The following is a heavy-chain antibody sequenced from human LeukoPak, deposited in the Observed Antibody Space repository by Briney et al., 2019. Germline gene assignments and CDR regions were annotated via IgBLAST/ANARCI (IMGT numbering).Heavy chain of an antibody. Sequence: SQTLSLTCAVSSGSISSGGYYWGWIRQPPGKGLEWIGSIYYSGSTYYNPSLKSRVTISVDTSKNQFSLKLSSVTAADTAVYYCARATRTMVRGVISNWFDPWGQGTLVTVSS. CDR3: ARATRTMVRGVISNWFDP. CDR1: SGSISSGGYY. J-gene: IGHJ5*02. CDR2: IYYSGST. D-gene: IGHD3-10*01. V-gene: IGHV4-39*07.